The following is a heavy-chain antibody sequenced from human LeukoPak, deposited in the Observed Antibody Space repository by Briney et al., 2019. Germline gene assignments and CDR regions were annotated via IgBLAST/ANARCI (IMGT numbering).Heavy chain of an antibody. Sequence: SETLSLTCAVYGGSFSGYYWNWIRQPPGKGLEWIGEINHRGSTNYNPSLKSRVTISVDTSKNQFSLKLSSVTAADTAVYYCARGSGYDILTGPRYNWFDPWGQGTLVTVSS. D-gene: IGHD3-9*01. V-gene: IGHV4-34*01. CDR2: INHRGST. CDR3: ARGSGYDILTGPRYNWFDP. CDR1: GGSFSGYY. J-gene: IGHJ5*02.